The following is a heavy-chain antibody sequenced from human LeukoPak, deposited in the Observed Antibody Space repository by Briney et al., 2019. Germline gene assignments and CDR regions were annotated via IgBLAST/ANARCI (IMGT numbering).Heavy chain of an antibody. D-gene: IGHD3-22*01. V-gene: IGHV4-31*03. CDR3: ARQGPLYYYDGSGYYYVWFDP. J-gene: IGHJ5*02. CDR1: GVSISSGAYY. Sequence: PSETLSLTCTVSGVSISSGAYYWSWIRQHPGKGLEWIGYIYYSGNTYYNPSLKSRATISVDTSKSQFSLKLSSVTAADTAVYYCARQGPLYYYDGSGYYYVWFDPWGQGTLVTVSS. CDR2: IYYSGNT.